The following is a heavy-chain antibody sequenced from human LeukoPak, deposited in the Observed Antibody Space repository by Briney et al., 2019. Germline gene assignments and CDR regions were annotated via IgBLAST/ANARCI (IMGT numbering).Heavy chain of an antibody. CDR2: IYYSGST. V-gene: IGHV4-30-4*01. D-gene: IGHD3-3*01. Sequence: SETLSLTCTVSGGSISSGDYYWSWIRQPPGKGLEWIGYIYYSGSTYYNPSLKSRVTISVDTSKNQFSLKLSSVTAADTAVYYCAKNGQSGFSFDPWGQGTLVTVSS. CDR1: GGSISSGDYY. J-gene: IGHJ5*02. CDR3: AKNGQSGFSFDP.